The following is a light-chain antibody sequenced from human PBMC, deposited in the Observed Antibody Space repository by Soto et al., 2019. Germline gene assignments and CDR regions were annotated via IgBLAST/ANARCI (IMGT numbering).Light chain of an antibody. Sequence: EIVLTQSPATLSSFPGDRVTLSCRASQAVNTRLAWYQHKPGQAPRLLIYLASNRAAGVPARFSGSGSGTDFTLTISNVENEDFAVYYCHQRQSWPRTFGQGTKVDIK. CDR2: LAS. CDR3: HQRQSWPRT. J-gene: IGKJ1*01. V-gene: IGKV3-11*01. CDR1: QAVNTR.